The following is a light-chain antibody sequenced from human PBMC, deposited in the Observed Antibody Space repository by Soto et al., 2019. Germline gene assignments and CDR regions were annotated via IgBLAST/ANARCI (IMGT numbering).Light chain of an antibody. CDR1: QSISSW. J-gene: IGKJ1*01. CDR2: DAS. Sequence: DIQMTQSPSTLSASVGDRVTITCRASQSISSWLAWYQQKPGKAPKLLIYDASSLESGVPSRFSGSGSGTEFTLTISSLQPDDFATYYCQQYNSYPCTFGQGTKVE. V-gene: IGKV1-5*01. CDR3: QQYNSYPCT.